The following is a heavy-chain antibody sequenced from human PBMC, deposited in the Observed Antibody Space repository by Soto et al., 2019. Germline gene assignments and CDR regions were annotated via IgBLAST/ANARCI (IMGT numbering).Heavy chain of an antibody. CDR2: INHSGST. J-gene: IGHJ5*02. CDR3: ARGRTVLLWFGESRKNWFDP. Sequence: TPSPNCAYNNMSYAGFNRSWIDKSTRWGLEWFGEINHSGSTNYNPSLKSRVTISVDTSKNHSSLKLSSVTAADTAVFYFARGRTVLLWFGESRKNWFDPWGQGTLVTVS. D-gene: IGHD3-10*01. CDR1: NMSYAGFN. V-gene: IGHV4-34*01.